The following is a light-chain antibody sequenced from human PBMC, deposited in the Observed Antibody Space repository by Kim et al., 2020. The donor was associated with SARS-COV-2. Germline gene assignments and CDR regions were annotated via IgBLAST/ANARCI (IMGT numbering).Light chain of an antibody. CDR1: LDINTD. Sequence: GDRVTITCRASLDINTDLAWYQQKPGRVPKVLIYAASTLQSGVPSRFSGGGSGTDFTLTISSLQPEDVATYYCQRYNVAPLTFGQGTRLEIK. CDR3: QRYNVAPLT. J-gene: IGKJ5*01. V-gene: IGKV1-27*01. CDR2: AAS.